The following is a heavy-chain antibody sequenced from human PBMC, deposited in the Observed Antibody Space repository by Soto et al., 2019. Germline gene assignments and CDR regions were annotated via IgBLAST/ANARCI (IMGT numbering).Heavy chain of an antibody. CDR2: ISAHNVDT. D-gene: IGHD1-26*01. Sequence: SSVKVSCKASGYTFPSYGFSWVRQAPGQGLEWMGWISAHNVDTIYAQKFQDRITMTTETSTNTAYSELRSRKAGEPAPFHCARSSGTYPPSRYYCGLDVWGQGTTVTVSS. J-gene: IGHJ6*02. V-gene: IGHV1-18*01. CDR3: ARSSGTYPPSRYYCGLDV. CDR1: GYTFPSYG.